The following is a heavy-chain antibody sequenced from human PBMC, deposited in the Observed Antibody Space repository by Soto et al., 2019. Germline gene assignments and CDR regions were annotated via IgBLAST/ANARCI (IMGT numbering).Heavy chain of an antibody. V-gene: IGHV4-34*01. CDR2: INDSGNI. CDR1: GGSFSGYQ. D-gene: IGHD3-10*01. CDR3: ARGLILWFGELSRRGGYYYYMDV. Sequence: QVQLQQWGAGLLKPSETLSLTCAVYGGSFSGYQWSWIRQTPGKGLESIGEINDSGNINYNPSLKGRVGIFVDTPKKQISLKLSSVTAADTAVYYCARGLILWFGELSRRGGYYYYMDVWGKGTTVIVSS. J-gene: IGHJ6*03.